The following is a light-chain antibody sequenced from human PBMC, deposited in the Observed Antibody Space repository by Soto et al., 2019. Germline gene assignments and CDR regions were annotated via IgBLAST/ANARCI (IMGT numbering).Light chain of an antibody. CDR3: QQDNNWLWT. CDR2: DAS. CDR1: QSVSRN. Sequence: EIVMTQSPATLSVSPGERATLSCRASQSVSRNVAWYQQKPGQAPRLLIHDASTRATGISVRFSGSGSGTEFTLPISSLQSEDFAVYYCQQDNNWLWTFGQGTKGEVK. V-gene: IGKV3-15*01. J-gene: IGKJ1*01.